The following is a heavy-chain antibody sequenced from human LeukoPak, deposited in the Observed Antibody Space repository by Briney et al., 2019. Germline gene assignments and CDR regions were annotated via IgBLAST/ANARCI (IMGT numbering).Heavy chain of an antibody. D-gene: IGHD3-10*01. Sequence: GGSPRLSCAASGFTFSSYTMNWVRQAPGEGLEWVSFITSSSSYIYYADSVKGRFTTSRDNAKNSLYLQMNSLRAEDTAVYYCATFDYGSGSYMGYWGQGTLVTVSS. CDR2: ITSSSSYI. J-gene: IGHJ4*02. CDR1: GFTFSSYT. V-gene: IGHV3-21*01. CDR3: ATFDYGSGSYMGY.